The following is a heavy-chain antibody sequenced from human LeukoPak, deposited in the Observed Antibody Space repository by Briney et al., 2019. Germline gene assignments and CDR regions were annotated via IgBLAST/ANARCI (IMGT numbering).Heavy chain of an antibody. D-gene: IGHD3-22*01. CDR1: GGSISSYY. Sequence: SETLSLTCTVSGGSISSYYWSWIRQPPGKGLEWIGYIYYSGSIDYNPSLKSRVTISVDTSKNQFSVKLSSVTAADTAVYYCARVKGSDYDSSGDAFDIWGQGTMVTVSS. CDR3: ARVKGSDYDSSGDAFDI. J-gene: IGHJ3*02. V-gene: IGHV4-59*01. CDR2: IYYSGSI.